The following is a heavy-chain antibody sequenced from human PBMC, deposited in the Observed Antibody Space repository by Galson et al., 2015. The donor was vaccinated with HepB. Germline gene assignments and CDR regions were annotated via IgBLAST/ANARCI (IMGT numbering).Heavy chain of an antibody. D-gene: IGHD1-26*01. CDR1: GFTFSSYA. Sequence: SLRLSCAASGFTFSSYAMHWVRQAPGKGLEYVSAISSNGGSTYYADSVKGRFTISRDNSKNTLYLQMSSLRAEDTAVYYCVSSWVAYSGSYGVWGYWGQGTLVTVSS. CDR2: ISSNGGST. CDR3: VSSWVAYSGSYGVWGY. J-gene: IGHJ4*02. V-gene: IGHV3-64D*06.